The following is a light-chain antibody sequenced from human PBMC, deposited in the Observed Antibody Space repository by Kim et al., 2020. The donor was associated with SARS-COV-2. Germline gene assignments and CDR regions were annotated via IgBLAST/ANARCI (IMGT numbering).Light chain of an antibody. J-gene: IGKJ1*01. CDR2: GAS. CDR3: QQTYSTPGT. Sequence: DIQMTQSPSSLSASVGDTVTITCRASQFISSYLNWYQQKPGKAPNLLIYGASNLQSGVPSRFSGSGSGTDFTLIISSLQPEDFATYYCQQTYSTPGTFGQGTKVEIK. V-gene: IGKV1-39*01. CDR1: QFISSY.